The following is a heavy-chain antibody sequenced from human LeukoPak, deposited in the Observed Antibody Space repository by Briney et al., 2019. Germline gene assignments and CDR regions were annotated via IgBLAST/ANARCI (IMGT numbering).Heavy chain of an antibody. CDR1: GFTFNNYA. D-gene: IGHD4/OR15-4a*01. Sequence: GGSLRLSCAPSGFTFNNYAMSWVRQAAGKGLEWVSAISGSGGSTYYADSVKGRFTISRDNSKNTLYLQMNSLRAEDTAVYFCARDLRHIGASDYSDSPSWGPGTLVTVSS. J-gene: IGHJ5*02. CDR3: ARDLRHIGASDYSDSPS. V-gene: IGHV3-23*01. CDR2: ISGSGGST.